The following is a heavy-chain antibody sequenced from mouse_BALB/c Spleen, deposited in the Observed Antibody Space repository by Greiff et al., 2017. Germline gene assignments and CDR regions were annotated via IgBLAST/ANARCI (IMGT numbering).Heavy chain of an antibody. CDR3: TRRDGYD. CDR2: IYPGSGST. CDR1: GYTFTSYW. V-gene: IGHV1S22*01. J-gene: IGHJ2*01. D-gene: IGHD2-2*01. Sequence: LKQPGSELVRPGASVKLSCKASGYTFTSYWMHWVKQRPGQGLEWIGNIYPGSGSTNYDEKFKSKATLTVDTSSSTAYMQLSSLTSEDSAVYYCTRRDGYDWGQGTTLTVSS.